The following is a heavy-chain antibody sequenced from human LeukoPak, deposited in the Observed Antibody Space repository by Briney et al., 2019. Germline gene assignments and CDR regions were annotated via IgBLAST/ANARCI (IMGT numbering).Heavy chain of an antibody. D-gene: IGHD3-3*01. Sequence: GGSLRLSCAASGFTFSSYAMSWVRRAPGKGLEWVSAISGSGGSTYYADSVKGRFTISRDNSKNTLYLQMNSLRAEDTAVYYCAKVVDRITILGYWGQGTLVTVSS. CDR1: GFTFSSYA. J-gene: IGHJ4*02. CDR3: AKVVDRITILGY. V-gene: IGHV3-23*01. CDR2: ISGSGGST.